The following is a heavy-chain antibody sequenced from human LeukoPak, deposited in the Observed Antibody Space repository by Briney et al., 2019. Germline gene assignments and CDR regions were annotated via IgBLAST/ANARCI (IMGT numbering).Heavy chain of an antibody. CDR1: GFIFSDSN. CDR2: IRSEAKSYAT. V-gene: IGHV3-73*01. D-gene: IGHD5-12*01. J-gene: IGHJ4*02. CDR3: AKGPQGAGGYDYDGDY. Sequence: GGSLRLSCAASGFIFSDSNMHWVRQASGKGLEWVGQIRSEAKSYATAYAASVKGRFTISRDDSKNTAYLQMNSLRPEDTAVYYCAKGPQGAGGYDYDGDYWGQGTLVTVSS.